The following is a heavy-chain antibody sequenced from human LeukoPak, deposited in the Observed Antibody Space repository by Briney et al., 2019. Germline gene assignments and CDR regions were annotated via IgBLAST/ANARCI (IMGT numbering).Heavy chain of an antibody. CDR3: TNAREA. V-gene: IGHV3-74*01. CDR2: ISNDGSYT. J-gene: IGHJ5*02. D-gene: IGHD1-26*01. CDR1: GFTFSSYW. Sequence: PGGSLRLSCAASGFTFSSYWMHWVRQGPGKGLVWVSRISNDGSYTDYADSVKGRFTISRDKAKNTLYLQMTSLRVDDTAVYYCTNAREAWGQGTLVTVSS.